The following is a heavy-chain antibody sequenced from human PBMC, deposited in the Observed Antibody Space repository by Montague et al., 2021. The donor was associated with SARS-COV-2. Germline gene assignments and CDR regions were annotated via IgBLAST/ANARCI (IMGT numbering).Heavy chain of an antibody. CDR3: ARDLSRAFCEGDSCYSENWFAP. Sequence: SETLSLTCTVSGDSIIGYFWTWIRQPPGKGLEWIGYLYDTGSVKYNPSLNNRVTMSIDTSKNQFSLELTSVTAADTAIYYCARDLSRAFCEGDSCYSENWFAPWGQGTLVTVSS. CDR1: GDSIIGYF. CDR2: LYDTGSV. J-gene: IGHJ5*02. D-gene: IGHD3-22*01. V-gene: IGHV4-59*01.